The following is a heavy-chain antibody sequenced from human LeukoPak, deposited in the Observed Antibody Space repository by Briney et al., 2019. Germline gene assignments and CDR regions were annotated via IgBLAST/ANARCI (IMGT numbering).Heavy chain of an antibody. CDR2: ISSSSSYI. Sequence: GGSLRLSSAASGFTFSSYSMNWVRQGPGKGLEWVSSISSSSSYIYYADSVKGRFTISTDNAKNSLYLQMNSLRAEDTAVYYCARDLSYYYDSSGHDAFDIWGQGTMVTVSS. V-gene: IGHV3-21*01. CDR1: GFTFSSYS. J-gene: IGHJ3*02. CDR3: ARDLSYYYDSSGHDAFDI. D-gene: IGHD3-22*01.